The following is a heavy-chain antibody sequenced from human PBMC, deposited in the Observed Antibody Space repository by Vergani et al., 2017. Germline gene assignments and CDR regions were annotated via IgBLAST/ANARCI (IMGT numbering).Heavy chain of an antibody. V-gene: IGHV4-61*02. D-gene: IGHD2-21*01. CDR3: AGESCLGGGCYKALFDY. CDR1: GGSINSHNYY. J-gene: IGHJ4*02. CDR2: IHTSGGT. Sequence: QVQLQESGPGLVKPSQTLSLICTVSGGSINSHNYYWSWIRQPAGKGLEWIGRIHTSGGTNYNPSLKSRVTMSEDTSKNHFSLNLSSVTAADTAVYFCAGESCLGGGCYKALFDYWGQGILVTVSS.